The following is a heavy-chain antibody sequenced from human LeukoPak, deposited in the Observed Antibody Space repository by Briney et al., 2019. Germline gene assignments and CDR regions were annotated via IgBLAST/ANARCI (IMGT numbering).Heavy chain of an antibody. J-gene: IGHJ1*01. D-gene: IGHD6-13*01. Sequence: SETLSLTCTVSGGSISSYYWSWIRQPPGKGLEWIGYIYYSGSTNYNPSLKSRVTISVDTSKNQFSLKLSSVTAADTAVYYCARENGSSGLDWGQGTLVTVSS. CDR1: GGSISSYY. CDR2: IYYSGST. CDR3: ARENGSSGLD. V-gene: IGHV4-59*01.